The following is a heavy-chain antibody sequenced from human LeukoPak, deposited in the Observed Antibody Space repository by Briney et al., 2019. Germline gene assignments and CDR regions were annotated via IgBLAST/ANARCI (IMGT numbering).Heavy chain of an antibody. J-gene: IGHJ3*02. D-gene: IGHD5-18*01. Sequence: SETLSLTCTVSGDSISSNSYYWGWIRQPPAKGLEWIGSIYYSGSTNYNPSLKSRVTISVDTSKNQFSLKLSSVTAADTAVYYCATDTAMGYRQDAFDIWGQGTMVTVSS. CDR1: GDSISSNSYY. CDR2: IYYSGST. V-gene: IGHV4-39*07. CDR3: ATDTAMGYRQDAFDI.